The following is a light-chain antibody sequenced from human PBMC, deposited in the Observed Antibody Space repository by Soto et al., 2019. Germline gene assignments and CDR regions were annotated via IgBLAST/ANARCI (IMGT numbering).Light chain of an antibody. J-gene: IGKJ5*01. V-gene: IGKV3-20*01. CDR3: QPYGSSPPIT. CDR1: QSVRSTS. Sequence: DIVLTQSPGTLSLSPGERATLSCRASQSVRSTSLAWYQQKPGQAPRLLIYGASSRATGIPDRFSGGGSGTDFSLTISRLEPEDFAVYYCQPYGSSPPITFGQGTRLEIK. CDR2: GAS.